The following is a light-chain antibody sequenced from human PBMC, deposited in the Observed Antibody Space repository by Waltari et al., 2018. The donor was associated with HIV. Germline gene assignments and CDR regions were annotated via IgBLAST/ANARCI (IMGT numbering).Light chain of an antibody. V-gene: IGLV6-57*01. Sequence: NFMLTQPHSVSESPGKTVTISCTRSSGSIASNYVQWYQQRPGSSPSTVIYEDNQSTSGVPDRFSGSIDSSSNSASLTISGLKTEDDADYYCQSYDSTDLYVFGTGTKVTVL. CDR3: QSYDSTDLYV. J-gene: IGLJ1*01. CDR2: EDN. CDR1: SGSIASNY.